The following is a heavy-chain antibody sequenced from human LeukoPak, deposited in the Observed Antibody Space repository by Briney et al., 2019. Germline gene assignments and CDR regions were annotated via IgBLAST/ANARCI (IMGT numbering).Heavy chain of an antibody. D-gene: IGHD5-18*01. J-gene: IGHJ4*02. CDR3: ARGLDTVMVKRGHYFDS. CDR1: GYTFTGYY. CDR2: INPNSGGT. Sequence: ASVKVSCKASGYTFTGYYMHWVRQAPGQGLEWMGWINPNSGGTNYAQKLQGRVTMTTDTSTSTAYMELRSLRSDDTAVYYCARGLDTVMVKRGHYFDSWGPGTLVTVSS. V-gene: IGHV1-2*02.